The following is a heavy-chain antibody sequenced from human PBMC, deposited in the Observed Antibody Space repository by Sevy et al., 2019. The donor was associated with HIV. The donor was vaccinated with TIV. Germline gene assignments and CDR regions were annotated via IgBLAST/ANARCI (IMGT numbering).Heavy chain of an antibody. CDR3: AIPLGDFWSGYYALDYFDY. D-gene: IGHD3-3*01. CDR1: GFTFSSYW. CDR2: IKQNGSEK. V-gene: IGHV3-7*01. J-gene: IGHJ4*02. Sequence: GGSLRLSCAASGFTFSSYWMSWVRQAPGKGLEWVANIKQNGSEKYYMDYVKGRFTIARNNAKNSLYLQKNSLGAEETAVYCSAIPLGDFWSGYYALDYFDYWGQGTLVTVSS.